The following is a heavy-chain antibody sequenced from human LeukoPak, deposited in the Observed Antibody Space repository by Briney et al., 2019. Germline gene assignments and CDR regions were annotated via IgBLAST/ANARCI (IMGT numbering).Heavy chain of an antibody. V-gene: IGHV4-39*01. CDR3: ARPKAGGRNAFDI. CDR2: IYYSGST. Sequence: SETLSLTCTVPGGSISSSSYYWGWIRQPPGKGLEWIGSIYYSGSTYYNPSLKSRVTISVDTSKNQFSLKLSSVTAADTAVYYCARPKAGGRNAFDIWGQGTMVTVSS. D-gene: IGHD3-10*01. CDR1: GGSISSSSYY. J-gene: IGHJ3*02.